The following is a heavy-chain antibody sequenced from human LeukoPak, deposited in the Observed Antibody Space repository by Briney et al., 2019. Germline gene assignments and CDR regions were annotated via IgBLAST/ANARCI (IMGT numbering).Heavy chain of an antibody. CDR2: ISSSGTTV. CDR1: SFTFSSYE. D-gene: IGHD5-24*01. J-gene: IGHJ5*02. V-gene: IGHV3-48*03. CDR3: VGQIWLWP. Sequence: GGPLRLSCAASSFTFSSYEMNWVRQAPGKGLEWVSYISSSGTTVYYADSVKGRFTISRDNARKSLYLQVNSLRAEDAAIYYCVGQIWLWPWGQGTLLTVST.